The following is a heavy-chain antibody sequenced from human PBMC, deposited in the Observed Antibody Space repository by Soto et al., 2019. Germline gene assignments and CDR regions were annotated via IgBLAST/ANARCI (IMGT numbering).Heavy chain of an antibody. CDR1: GGSFSGYY. J-gene: IGHJ6*04. Sequence: PSETLSLTCAVYGGSFSGYYWSWIRQPPGKGLEWIGEINHSGSTNYNPSLKSRVTISVDTSKNQFSLKLSSVTAADTAVYYCARGPVWDFWSGYHTQMDVWGKGTTVTVSS. D-gene: IGHD3-3*01. CDR2: INHSGST. CDR3: ARGPVWDFWSGYHTQMDV. V-gene: IGHV4-34*01.